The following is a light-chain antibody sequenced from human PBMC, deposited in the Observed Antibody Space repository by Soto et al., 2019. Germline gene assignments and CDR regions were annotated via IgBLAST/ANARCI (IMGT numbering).Light chain of an antibody. CDR3: PQLDSPRLT. V-gene: IGKV1-9*01. Sequence: DIQLTQSPSFLSASVGDRVTITCRASQGISSYFAWYQQKPGTAPKLLIYAVSTLQSGVPSRFSGSASGTEFTLTISRLQPEEFATYYCPQLDSPRLTFGGGTKVEIK. CDR2: AVS. J-gene: IGKJ4*01. CDR1: QGISSY.